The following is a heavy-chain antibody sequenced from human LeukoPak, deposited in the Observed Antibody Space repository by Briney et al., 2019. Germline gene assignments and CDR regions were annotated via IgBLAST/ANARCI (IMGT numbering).Heavy chain of an antibody. CDR1: GFTFSSYA. D-gene: IGHD3-22*01. J-gene: IGHJ4*02. CDR3: AKQRDYYDSSGYYRGYYFDY. CDR2: ISGSSTRT. Sequence: GGSLRLSCADSGFTFSSYAMSWVRQAPGKGLEWVSSISGSSTRTYYADSVKGRFTVSRDNPKNTLYLQMNSLRAEDTAVYYCAKQRDYYDSSGYYRGYYFDYRGQGTLVTVSS. V-gene: IGHV3-23*01.